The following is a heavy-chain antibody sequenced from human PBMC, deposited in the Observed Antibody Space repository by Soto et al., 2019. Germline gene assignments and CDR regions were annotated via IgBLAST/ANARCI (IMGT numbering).Heavy chain of an antibody. CDR3: ATVSGYSYGYRLDY. J-gene: IGHJ4*02. V-gene: IGHV1-24*01. Sequence: GASVKVSCKVSGYTLTELSMHWVRQAPGKRLEWMGGFDPEDGETIYAQKFQGRVTMTEDTSTDTAYMELSSLRSEDTAVYYCATVSGYSYGYRLDYWGQGTLVTVSS. D-gene: IGHD5-18*01. CDR2: FDPEDGET. CDR1: GYTLTELS.